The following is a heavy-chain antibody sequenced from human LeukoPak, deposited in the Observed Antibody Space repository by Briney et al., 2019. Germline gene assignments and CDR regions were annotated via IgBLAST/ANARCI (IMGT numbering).Heavy chain of an antibody. J-gene: IGHJ4*02. CDR3: ARGYSSADY. Sequence: GGSLRLPCAASGLNVSTNNMNWVRQAPGKGLEWVSVIYRGGSTLNANSVKGRFTISRDSSRNTLFLQMNSLRAEDTAVYYCARGYSSADYWGQGTLVTVSS. CDR1: GLNVSTNN. D-gene: IGHD5-18*01. V-gene: IGHV3-53*01. CDR2: IYRGGST.